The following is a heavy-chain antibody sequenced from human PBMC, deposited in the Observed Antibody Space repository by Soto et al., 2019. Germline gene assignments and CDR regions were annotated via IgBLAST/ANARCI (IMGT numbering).Heavy chain of an antibody. V-gene: IGHV3-23*01. D-gene: IGHD3-22*01. CDR3: AKGTYYYDSSGYYGY. J-gene: IGHJ4*02. CDR2: ISGSGGST. Sequence: EVQLLESGGGLVQPGGSLRLSCAASGFTFSSYAMSWVRQAPGKGLEWVSAISGSGGSTYYADSVKGRFTISRDNSXXTLILELNGLRAEDTAVYYCAKGTYYYDSSGYYGYWGQGTLVTVSS. CDR1: GFTFSSYA.